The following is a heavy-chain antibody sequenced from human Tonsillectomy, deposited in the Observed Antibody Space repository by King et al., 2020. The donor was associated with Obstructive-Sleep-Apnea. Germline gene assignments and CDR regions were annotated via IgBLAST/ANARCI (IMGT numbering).Heavy chain of an antibody. CDR3: TKDIAEVGTTGYHYHGMDV. CDR2: ITCDGGST. J-gene: IGHJ6*02. V-gene: IGHV3-43*01. CDR1: GFTFDDYT. Sequence: VQLVESGGVVVQPGGSLRLSCAASGFTFDDYTMHWVRQAPGKGLEWVSLITCDGGSTYYADSVKGRFTISSDNSKNSLYLQMNSLRTEDTALYYCTKDIAEVGTTGYHYHGMDVWGQGTTVTVSS. D-gene: IGHD6-13*01.